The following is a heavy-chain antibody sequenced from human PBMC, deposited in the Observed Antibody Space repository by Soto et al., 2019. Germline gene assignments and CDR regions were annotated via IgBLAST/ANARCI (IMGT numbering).Heavy chain of an antibody. V-gene: IGHV3-74*01. CDR1: GFTFSSYW. D-gene: IGHD3-22*01. J-gene: IGHJ4*02. CDR3: ARPRYDGSGTPFDH. Sequence: PGGSLRLSCAASGFTFSSYWMHWVRQVPGKGLVWVSGINGDGKTATYADSVKGRFIISRDNAKNILYLQMNSLTAEDTAVYYCARPRYDGSGTPFDHWGQGSLVTVSS. CDR2: INGDGKTA.